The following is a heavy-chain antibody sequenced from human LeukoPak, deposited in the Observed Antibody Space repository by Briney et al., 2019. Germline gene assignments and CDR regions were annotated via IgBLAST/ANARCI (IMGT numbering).Heavy chain of an antibody. J-gene: IGHJ5*02. D-gene: IGHD4-11*01. V-gene: IGHV1-18*01. Sequence: ASVKVSCKASGYTFTSNGITWVRQAPGQGLEWMGWISAYNGNTNYAQKLQGRVTMTTDTSTSTAYMELRSLRSDDTAVYYCARNGSRGDYSNWFDPWGQGTLVTVSS. CDR3: ARNGSRGDYSNWFDP. CDR1: GYTFTSNG. CDR2: ISAYNGNT.